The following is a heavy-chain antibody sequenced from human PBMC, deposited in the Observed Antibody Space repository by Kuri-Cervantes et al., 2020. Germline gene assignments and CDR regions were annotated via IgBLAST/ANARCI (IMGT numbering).Heavy chain of an antibody. Sequence: GESLKISCVASGFTSQDHAMHWVRQAPGKGLEWVAVIWYDGSNKYYADSVKGRFTISRDNSKNTLYLQMNSLRAEDTAVYYCARDQARYSAAGTNGFDYWGQGTLVTVSS. D-gene: IGHD6-13*01. CDR3: ARDQARYSAAGTNGFDY. J-gene: IGHJ4*02. CDR1: GFTSQDHA. V-gene: IGHV3-33*08. CDR2: IWYDGSNK.